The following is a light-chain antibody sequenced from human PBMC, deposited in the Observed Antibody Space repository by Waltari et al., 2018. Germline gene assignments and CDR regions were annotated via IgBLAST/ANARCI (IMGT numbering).Light chain of an antibody. CDR2: KAS. CDR3: QRYDDYPPT. V-gene: IGKV1-5*03. Sequence: DIQMTQSPSTLSASVGDRVTITCRASQSISHWLAWYQQKPGKAPKLLISKASSLEKEVPSRFSGSGSGTEFTLTITNRQPDDFATFYCQRYDDYPPTFGGGTKVEIK. J-gene: IGKJ4*01. CDR1: QSISHW.